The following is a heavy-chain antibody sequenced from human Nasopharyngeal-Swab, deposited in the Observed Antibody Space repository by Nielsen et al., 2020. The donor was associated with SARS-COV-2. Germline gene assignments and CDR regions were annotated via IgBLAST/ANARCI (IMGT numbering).Heavy chain of an antibody. Sequence: GESLKISCSASGFTFSSYAMHWVRQAPGKGLEYVSAISSNGGSTYYADSVKGRFTISRDNSKNTLYLQMSSLRAEDTAVYYCVKDHHPSNQRLVLNAFDIWGQGTMVTVSS. CDR2: ISSNGGST. D-gene: IGHD6-13*01. V-gene: IGHV3-64D*06. J-gene: IGHJ3*02. CDR1: GFTFSSYA. CDR3: VKDHHPSNQRLVLNAFDI.